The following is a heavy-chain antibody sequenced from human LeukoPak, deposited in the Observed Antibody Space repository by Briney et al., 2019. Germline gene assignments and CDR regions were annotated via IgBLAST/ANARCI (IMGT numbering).Heavy chain of an antibody. Sequence: ASVKVSCKASGYTFTSYYMHWVRQAPGQGLEWMGIINPSGGSTSYAQKFQGRVTMTTDTSTSTAYMELRSLRSDDTAVYYCARFPDYYDSSGYFHAFDIWGQGTMVTVSS. D-gene: IGHD3-22*01. CDR1: GYTFTSYY. CDR2: INPSGGST. CDR3: ARFPDYYDSSGYFHAFDI. J-gene: IGHJ3*02. V-gene: IGHV1-46*01.